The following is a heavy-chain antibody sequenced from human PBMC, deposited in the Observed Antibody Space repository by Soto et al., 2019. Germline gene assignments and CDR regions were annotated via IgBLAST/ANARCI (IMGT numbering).Heavy chain of an antibody. D-gene: IGHD6-13*01. CDR3: ARESRSWYGSIWDY. CDR2: FHNSGGT. J-gene: IGHJ4*02. V-gene: IGHV4-4*08. Sequence: SETLSLTCSISGGSMSGYHWNWIRQTPGKGVEWIGYFHNSGGTNYNPSLKSRVTISVDTSKNQFSLKLSSVTAADTAVYYCARESRSWYGSIWDYWGQGTLVTVSS. CDR1: GGSMSGYH.